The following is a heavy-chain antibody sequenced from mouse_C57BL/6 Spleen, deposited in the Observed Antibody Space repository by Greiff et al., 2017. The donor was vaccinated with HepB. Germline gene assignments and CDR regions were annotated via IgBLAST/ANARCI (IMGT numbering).Heavy chain of an antibody. V-gene: IGHV1-7*01. J-gene: IGHJ4*01. Sequence: QVQLQQSGAELAKPGASVKLSCKASGYTFTSYWMHWVKQRPGQGLEWIGYINPSSGYTKYNQKFKDKATLTADKSSSTAYMQLSSLTYEDTAVYYCALDYYGSSLPIYYAMDYWGQGTSGTVSS. CDR1: GYTFTSYW. D-gene: IGHD1-1*01. CDR2: INPSSGYT. CDR3: ALDYYGSSLPIYYAMDY.